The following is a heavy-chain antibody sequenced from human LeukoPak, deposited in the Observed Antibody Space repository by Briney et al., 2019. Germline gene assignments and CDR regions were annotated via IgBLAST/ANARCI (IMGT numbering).Heavy chain of an antibody. D-gene: IGHD2-2*01. CDR3: ARFNSGCSEAGCYVHY. J-gene: IGHJ4*02. CDR2: IYSSETT. CDR1: GGPMNNHQ. Sequence: SDTLSLTCTVSGGPMNNHQWTWLRQPPGKGLELIGHIYSSETTAYTPPLKSRVTMSIHTPKNQFPLNVFSVTAAASAVYYCARFNSGCSEAGCYVHYWGQGTLVTVSS. V-gene: IGHV4-59*07.